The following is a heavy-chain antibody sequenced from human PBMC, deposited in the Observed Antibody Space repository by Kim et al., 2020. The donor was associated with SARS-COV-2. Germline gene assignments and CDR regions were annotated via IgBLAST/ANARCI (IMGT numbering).Heavy chain of an antibody. V-gene: IGHV4-39*01. D-gene: IGHD2-2*01. CDR3: ARGSYIVVVPAAISFAFDI. J-gene: IGHJ3*02. Sequence: SRVTISVDTSKNQFSLKLSSVTAADTAVYYCARGSYIVVVPAAISFAFDIWGQGTMVTVSS.